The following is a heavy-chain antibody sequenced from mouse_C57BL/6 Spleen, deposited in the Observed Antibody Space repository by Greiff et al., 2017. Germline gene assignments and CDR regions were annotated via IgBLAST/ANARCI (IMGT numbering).Heavy chain of an antibody. D-gene: IGHD4-1*01. CDR2: ISYDGSN. V-gene: IGHV3-6*01. CDR3: ERDNWDDAMDY. J-gene: IGHJ4*01. Sequence: EVQLQESGPGLVKPSQSLSLTCSVTGYSITSGYYWNWIRQFPGNKLEWMGYISYDGSNNYNPSLKNRISITRDTSKNQFFLKLNSVTTEDTATYYCERDNWDDAMDYWGQGTSVTVSS. CDR1: GYSITSGYY.